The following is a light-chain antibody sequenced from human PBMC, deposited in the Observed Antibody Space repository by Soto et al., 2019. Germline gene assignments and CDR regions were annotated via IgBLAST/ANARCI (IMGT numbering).Light chain of an antibody. Sequence: EIVLTQSPGTLSLSPGERATRSCRASQSVSSNYLAWYQQKPGQAPRLLIYGASSRATGIPDRFSGSGSGTDFILTISRLEPEDFAVYYCQQYGSSSWTFGQGTKVDIK. V-gene: IGKV3-20*01. CDR3: QQYGSSSWT. CDR2: GAS. CDR1: QSVSSNY. J-gene: IGKJ1*01.